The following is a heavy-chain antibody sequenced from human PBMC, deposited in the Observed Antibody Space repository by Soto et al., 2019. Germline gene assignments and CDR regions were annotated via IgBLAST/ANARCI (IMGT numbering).Heavy chain of an antibody. CDR1: GGSISSGGYS. CDR3: ARVVPAARGYYYYGMDV. CDR2: IYHSGST. J-gene: IGHJ6*02. V-gene: IGHV4-30-2*01. D-gene: IGHD2-2*01. Sequence: SETLSLTCAVSGGSISSGGYSWSWIRQPPGKGLEWIGYIYHSGSTYYNPSLKSRVTISVDRSKNQFSLKLSSVTAADTAVYYCARVVPAARGYYYYGMDVWGQGTTVAVSS.